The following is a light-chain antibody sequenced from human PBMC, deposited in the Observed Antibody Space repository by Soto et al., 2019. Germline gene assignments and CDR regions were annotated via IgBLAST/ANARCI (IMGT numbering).Light chain of an antibody. J-gene: IGKJ1*01. Sequence: DIQVTQSPSTLSGSVGGRLTICCRASQTISSWLAWYQQKPGKAPKILIYKASTLKSGVPSRFSGSGSGTEFTLTISSLQPDDFATYYCQHYNSYSEAFGQGTKVDIK. CDR3: QHYNSYSEA. V-gene: IGKV1-5*03. CDR1: QTISSW. CDR2: KAS.